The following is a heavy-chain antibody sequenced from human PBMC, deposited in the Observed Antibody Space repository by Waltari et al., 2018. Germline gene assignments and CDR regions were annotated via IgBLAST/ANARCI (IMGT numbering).Heavy chain of an antibody. J-gene: IGHJ4*02. Sequence: QLQLQESGPGLVKPSETLSLTCTVSGGSISSSSYYWGWIRQPPGKGLEWIGRIYYSGSTYYNPSLKSRVTISVDTSKNQFSLKLSSVTAADTAVYYCARDGSSGYPNYWGQGTLVTVSS. CDR3: ARDGSSGYPNY. V-gene: IGHV4-39*07. CDR2: IYYSGST. CDR1: GGSISSSSYY. D-gene: IGHD3-22*01.